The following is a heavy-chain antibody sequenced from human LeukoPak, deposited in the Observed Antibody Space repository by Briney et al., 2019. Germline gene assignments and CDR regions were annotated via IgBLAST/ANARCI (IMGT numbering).Heavy chain of an antibody. V-gene: IGHV3-21*01. CDR2: LSSSSSYI. D-gene: IGHD4-17*01. Sequence: GGSLRLSCAASGFTFSGYSMNWVRQGPGKGLEWVSSLSSSSSYIYYADSVKGRFTIPRDNAKSSLYLQMNSLRAEDTAVYYCARYSTTVTSYFDSWGQGTLVTVSS. CDR1: GFTFSGYS. CDR3: ARYSTTVTSYFDS. J-gene: IGHJ4*02.